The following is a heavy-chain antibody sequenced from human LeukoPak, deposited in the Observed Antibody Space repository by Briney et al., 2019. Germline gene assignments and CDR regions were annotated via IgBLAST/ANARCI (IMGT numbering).Heavy chain of an antibody. Sequence: SETLSLTCAVSGGSISCSNWWSWVRQPPGKGLEWIGEIYHSGSTNYNPSLKSRVTISVDRSKNQFSLKLSSVTAADTAVYYCARGGTITIFGVVIRGPFDYWGQGTLVTVSS. V-gene: IGHV4-4*02. CDR1: GGSISCSNW. D-gene: IGHD3-3*01. CDR2: IYHSGST. J-gene: IGHJ4*02. CDR3: ARGGTITIFGVVIRGPFDY.